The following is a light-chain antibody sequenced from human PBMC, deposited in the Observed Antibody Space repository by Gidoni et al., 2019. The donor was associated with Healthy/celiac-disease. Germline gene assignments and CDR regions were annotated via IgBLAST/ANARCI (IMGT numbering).Light chain of an antibody. J-gene: IGKJ4*01. CDR3: QQRSHWPPLLT. CDR1: QSVSRY. CDR2: DAS. V-gene: IGKV3-11*01. Sequence: VLTQSPATLSLSPGARATLSCRTSQSVSRYFAWYQQKPGQAPRLLIYDASNRATGIPARFSGSGSGTDFTLTISSLEPEDFAVYYCQQRSHWPPLLTFGGGTKVEIK.